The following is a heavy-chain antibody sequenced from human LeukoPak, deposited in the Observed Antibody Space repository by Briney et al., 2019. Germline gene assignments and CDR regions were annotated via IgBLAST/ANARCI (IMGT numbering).Heavy chain of an antibody. J-gene: IGHJ2*01. CDR2: IAGSGRHT. D-gene: IGHD3-22*01. Sequence: GGSLLLSFAASGFTFISYAMSWVRQAPGKGLEWGSSIAGSGRHTYYADSVKGRFTISRDNSKNTLYLQMNSLRAEDTAVYYCARNPYDSSGYKAPYWHFDLWGRGTLVTVSS. CDR1: GFTFISYA. CDR3: ARNPYDSSGYKAPYWHFDL. V-gene: IGHV3-23*01.